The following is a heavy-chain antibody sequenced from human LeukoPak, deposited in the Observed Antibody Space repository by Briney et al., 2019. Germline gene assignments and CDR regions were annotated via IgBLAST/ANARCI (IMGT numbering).Heavy chain of an antibody. D-gene: IGHD2-2*01. J-gene: IGHJ6*03. Sequence: SETLSLTCTVSGGSISSYYWSWIRQPPGKGLEWIGYIYYSGSTNYNPSLKSRVTISVDTSKNQFSLKLSSVTAADTAVYYCARGRLGGELGYCSSTSCYLYYYYMDVWGKGTTVTISS. CDR1: GGSISSYY. CDR3: ARGRLGGELGYCSSTSCYLYYYYMDV. V-gene: IGHV4-59*01. CDR2: IYYSGST.